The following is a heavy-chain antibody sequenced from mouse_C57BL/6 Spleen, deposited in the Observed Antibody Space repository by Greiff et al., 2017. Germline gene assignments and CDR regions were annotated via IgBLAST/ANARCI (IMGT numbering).Heavy chain of an antibody. CDR1: GFNIKDDY. J-gene: IGHJ2*01. CDR2: IDPENGDT. V-gene: IGHV14-4*01. D-gene: IGHD3-2*02. Sequence: EVKLMESGAELVRPGASVKLSCTASGFNIKDDYMHWVKQRPEQGLEWIGWIDPENGDTEYASKFQGKATITADTSSNTAYLQLSSLTSEDTAVYYCTTELRLPYWGQGTTLTVSS. CDR3: TTELRLPY.